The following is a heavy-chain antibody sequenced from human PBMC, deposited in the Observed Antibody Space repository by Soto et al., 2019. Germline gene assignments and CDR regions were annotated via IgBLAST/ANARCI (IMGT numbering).Heavy chain of an antibody. CDR1: GGTFSSYA. V-gene: IGHV1-69*14. J-gene: IGHJ6*02. D-gene: IGHD5-12*01. CDR3: ATNPRATIPTSSGMAA. CDR2: IIPIFGTA. Sequence: QVQLVQSGAEVKKPGSSVKVSCKASGGTFSSYAISWVRQAPGQGLEWMGGIIPIFGTANYAQKFQGRVTITAAKSTGTAYMELRGLRSEEPAVYYGATNPRATIPTSSGMAAWAKGPRSPSP.